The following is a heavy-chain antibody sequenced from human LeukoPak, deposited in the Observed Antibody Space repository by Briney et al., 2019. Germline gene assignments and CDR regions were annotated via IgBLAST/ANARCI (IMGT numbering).Heavy chain of an antibody. D-gene: IGHD6-19*01. J-gene: IGHJ4*02. Sequence: GGSLRLSCAASGFTFDDYAMHWVRQAPGKGLEWVSLISWDGGSTYYADSVKGRFTISRDNSKNSLYLQMNSLRAEDTASYYCAKGAVAGKGYYFDYWGQGTLVTVSS. CDR1: GFTFDDYA. CDR3: AKGAVAGKGYYFDY. V-gene: IGHV3-43D*03. CDR2: ISWDGGST.